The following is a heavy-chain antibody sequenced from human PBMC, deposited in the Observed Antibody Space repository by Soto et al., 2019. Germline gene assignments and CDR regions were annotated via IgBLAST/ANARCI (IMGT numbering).Heavy chain of an antibody. J-gene: IGHJ4*02. CDR2: IWYDGSNK. CDR1: GFTFSSYG. Sequence: GGSLRLSCAASGFTFSSYGMHWVRQAPGKGLEWVAVIWYDGSNKYYADSVKGRFTISRDNSKNTLYLQMNSLRAEDTAVYYCARDGGSDYYFDYWGQGTLVTVSS. CDR3: ARDGGSDYYFDY. D-gene: IGHD5-12*01. V-gene: IGHV3-33*01.